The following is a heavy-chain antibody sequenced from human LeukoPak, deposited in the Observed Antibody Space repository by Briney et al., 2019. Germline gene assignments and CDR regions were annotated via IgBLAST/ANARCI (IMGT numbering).Heavy chain of an antibody. D-gene: IGHD3-16*01. CDR2: IKEDGSET. V-gene: IGHV3-7*01. CDR3: ARGGGAWYFDL. CDR1: GFTFIAYW. J-gene: IGHJ2*01. Sequence: PGGPLRLSCAASGFTFIAYWMSWVRQTPGKELEWVANIKEDGSETYYVDSVKGRFTISRDNAKKSLYLQMDSLRAEDTAVYYCARGGGAWYFDLWGRGTLVTVSS.